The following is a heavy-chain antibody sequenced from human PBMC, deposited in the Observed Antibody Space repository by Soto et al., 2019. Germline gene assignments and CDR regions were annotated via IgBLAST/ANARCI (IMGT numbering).Heavy chain of an antibody. CDR1: GYSFTSYW. V-gene: IGHV5-51*01. CDR3: AITGLISTSQEGDYYYYYMDV. CDR2: IYPGDSDT. J-gene: IGHJ6*03. D-gene: IGHD2-2*01. Sequence: PGESLKISCKGSGYSFTSYWIGWVRQMPGKGLEWMGIIYPGDSDTRYSPSFQGQVTISADKSISTAYLQWSSLKASDTAMYYCAITGLISTSQEGDYYYYYMDVWGKGTTVTVSS.